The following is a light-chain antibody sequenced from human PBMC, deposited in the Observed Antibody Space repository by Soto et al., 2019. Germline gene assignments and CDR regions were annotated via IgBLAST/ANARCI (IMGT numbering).Light chain of an antibody. CDR3: QHYNSYSEE. J-gene: IGKJ1*01. Sequence: DIQMTQSPSTLSGSVGDRVTITCRASQTISSWLAWYQQKPGKAPKLLIYKASTLKSGVPSRFSGSGSGNEFTLTISSLQPDDFETYYCQHYNSYSEEFGQGTKGE. CDR1: QTISSW. CDR2: KAS. V-gene: IGKV1-5*03.